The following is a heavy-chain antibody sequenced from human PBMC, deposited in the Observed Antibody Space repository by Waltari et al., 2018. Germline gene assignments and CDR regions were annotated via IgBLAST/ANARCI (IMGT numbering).Heavy chain of an antibody. V-gene: IGHV1-69-2*01. D-gene: IGHD1-7*01. CDR2: IDPEDGET. CDR1: GYTFTAYY. CDR3: ARTTTIKSLDY. J-gene: IGHJ4*02. Sequence: EVHLVQSGAEVKKPGATVKISCKASGYTFTAYYMHWGQQAPGKGLEWVGRIDPEDGETKYAEKFQGRVTITADTSIDTAYMELSSLRSEDTAIFYCARTTTIKSLDYWGQGTLVTVSS.